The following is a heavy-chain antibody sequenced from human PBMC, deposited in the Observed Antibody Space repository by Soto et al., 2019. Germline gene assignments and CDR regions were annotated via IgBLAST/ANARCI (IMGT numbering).Heavy chain of an antibody. CDR2: IYYSGST. V-gene: IGHV4-30-4*01. CDR3: ARLFPHSGSYLDD. D-gene: IGHD1-26*01. J-gene: IGHJ4*02. CDR1: GGSISSGDYY. Sequence: SETLSLTCTVSGGSISSGDYYWSWIRQPPGKGLEWIGYIYYSGSTYYNPSLKSRVTISVDTSKNQFSLKLSSVTAADTAVYYCARLFPHSGSYLDDWGQGTLVTVSS.